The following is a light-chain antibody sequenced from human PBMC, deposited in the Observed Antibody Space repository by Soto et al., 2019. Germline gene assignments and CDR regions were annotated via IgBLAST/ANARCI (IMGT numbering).Light chain of an antibody. J-gene: IGKJ3*01. Sequence: DIQMTQSPSTLSASVGDRVTITCRASQSISRSLAWYQQKPGKAPNLLIFDASSLEGGVPSRFSGSGFGTEFTLTVTHLQPADFATYDCQQYSDFLLSFGPGNTVDFK. CDR1: QSISRS. CDR2: DAS. V-gene: IGKV1-5*01. CDR3: QQYSDFLLS.